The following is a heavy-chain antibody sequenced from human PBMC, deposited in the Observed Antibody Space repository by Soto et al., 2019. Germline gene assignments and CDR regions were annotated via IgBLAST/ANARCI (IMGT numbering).Heavy chain of an antibody. Sequence: ESGPTLVNPTQTLTLTCTSSGFSPSTSGMRVSWFRQPAGKALALLASIDWDDDKLYSTSLKSRLTISKDTSKNQVVLTMTNMDPVDTATYYCARSIVAAGNRWFDPWGQGTLVTVSS. CDR3: ARSIVAAGNRWFDP. J-gene: IGHJ5*02. CDR2: IDWDDDK. V-gene: IGHV2-70*04. CDR1: GFSPSTSGMR. D-gene: IGHD6-13*01.